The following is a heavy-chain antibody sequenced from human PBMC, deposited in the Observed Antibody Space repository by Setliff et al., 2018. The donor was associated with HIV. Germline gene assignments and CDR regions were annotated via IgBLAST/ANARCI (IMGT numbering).Heavy chain of an antibody. V-gene: IGHV1-18*01. CDR2: ISAYNGNT. J-gene: IGHJ5*02. CDR3: ARDRLNVYSSGHASTMIDFPNPLQPLP. CDR1: GYTFTSYG. D-gene: IGHD6-19*01. Sequence: ASVKVSCKASGYTFTSYGISWVRQAPGQGLEWMGWISAYNGNTNYAQKLQGRVTVTTDTSTSTAYMEVRSLRSDDTAVYYCARDRLNVYSSGHASTMIDFPNPLQPLPWG.